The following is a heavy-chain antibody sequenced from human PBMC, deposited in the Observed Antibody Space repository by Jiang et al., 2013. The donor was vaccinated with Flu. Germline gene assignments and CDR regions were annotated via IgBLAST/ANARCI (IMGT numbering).Heavy chain of an antibody. J-gene: IGHJ4*02. CDR3: VTSGRGYRNGLKIVYFDD. CDR2: IYYNGGT. D-gene: IGHD5-18*01. CDR1: GGSISDSSYY. Sequence: GSGLVKPSETLSLTCSVSGGSISDSSYYWGWIRQTPGKGLECVGNIYYNGGTYYNPSLKTRVTISMDMSRNQFSLKLSSVTAADTAVYYCVTSGRGYRNGLKIVYFDDWGQGMLVTVSS. V-gene: IGHV4-39*01.